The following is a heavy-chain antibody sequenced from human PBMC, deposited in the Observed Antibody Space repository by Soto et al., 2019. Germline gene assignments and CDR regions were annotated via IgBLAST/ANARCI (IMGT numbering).Heavy chain of an antibody. Sequence: QVQLVQSGAEVKKPGSSVKVSCKASGGTFSSYAISWVRQAPGQGLEWMGGIIPIFGTANYAQKFQGRVTITADETTSTAYMELSSLRSEDTAVYYCARCSTRVVITTSAFDIWGQGTMVTVSS. J-gene: IGHJ3*02. V-gene: IGHV1-69*01. D-gene: IGHD3-22*01. CDR1: GGTFSSYA. CDR3: ARCSTRVVITTSAFDI. CDR2: IIPIFGTA.